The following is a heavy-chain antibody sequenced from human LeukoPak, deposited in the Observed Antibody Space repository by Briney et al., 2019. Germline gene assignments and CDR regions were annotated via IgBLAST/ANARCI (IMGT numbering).Heavy chain of an antibody. D-gene: IGHD2-15*01. Sequence: PSETLSLTCTVSGDSISSYYWNWIRQPPGKGLEWIGYIYNTGNTNNNPPLKSRVTISVGTSKNHFSLKLSSVTAADTAVYYCARSVEGYCSGGSCYSYYYYMDVWGKGTTVTVSS. CDR3: ARSVEGYCSGGSCYSYYYYMDV. CDR1: GDSISSYY. V-gene: IGHV4-59*01. J-gene: IGHJ6*03. CDR2: IYNTGNT.